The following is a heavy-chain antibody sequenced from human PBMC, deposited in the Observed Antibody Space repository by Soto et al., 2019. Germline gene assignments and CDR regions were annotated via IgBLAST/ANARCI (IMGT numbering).Heavy chain of an antibody. CDR3: ARDVHTINTGVWCDP. D-gene: IGHD5-18*01. J-gene: IGHJ5*02. V-gene: IGHV4-59*01. CDR1: AGSLTHYY. CDR2: IFYSGNT. Sequence: PSVTLSLTCPVSAGSLTHYYWSWLRPPPGKGLEWIGYIFYSGNTKYNPSLKSRVTISVDTSKNQFSLKLTSVTAADTAGYYCARDVHTINTGVWCDPWGKGTQVTVSS.